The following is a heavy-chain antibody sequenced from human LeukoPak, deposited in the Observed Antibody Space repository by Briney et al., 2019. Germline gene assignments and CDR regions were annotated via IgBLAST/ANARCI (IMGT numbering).Heavy chain of an antibody. CDR3: ARDTNDVRSYYFDY. D-gene: IGHD1-1*01. Sequence: ASVKVSCKASGYTFTTYGISWVRQAPGQGLEWMGWISAYTGNTNYTQNLQGRVTMTTDTSTSTAYMELRSLRSDDTAVYYCARDTNDVRSYYFDYWGQGTLVTVSS. CDR1: GYTFTTYG. CDR2: ISAYTGNT. V-gene: IGHV1-18*01. J-gene: IGHJ4*02.